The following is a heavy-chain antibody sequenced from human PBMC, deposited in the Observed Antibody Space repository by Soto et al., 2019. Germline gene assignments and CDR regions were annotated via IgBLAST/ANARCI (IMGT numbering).Heavy chain of an antibody. J-gene: IGHJ4*02. D-gene: IGHD6-13*01. Sequence: PSETLSLTCTVSGGSISSGGYYWSWIRQHPGKGLEWIGYIYYSGSTYYNPSLKSRVTISVDTSKNQFSLKLSSVTAADTAVYNCARSFGVASSGPFDYWGQGTLATVAS. CDR1: GGSISSGGYY. CDR3: ARSFGVASSGPFDY. V-gene: IGHV4-31*03. CDR2: IYYSGST.